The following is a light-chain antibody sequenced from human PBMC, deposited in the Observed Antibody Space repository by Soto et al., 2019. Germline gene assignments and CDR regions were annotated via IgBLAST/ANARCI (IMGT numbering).Light chain of an antibody. J-gene: IGKJ2*01. CDR3: QQYDDLPYT. Sequence: DIQMSQSPSSLSASVGDRVTITCQASQDISNHLNWYQHKPGKAPKLLIYDASNLETGVPSRFSGSGSGTDFTFPISSLQPEDIATFYCQQYDDLPYTFGQGTNLEIK. V-gene: IGKV1-33*01. CDR2: DAS. CDR1: QDISNH.